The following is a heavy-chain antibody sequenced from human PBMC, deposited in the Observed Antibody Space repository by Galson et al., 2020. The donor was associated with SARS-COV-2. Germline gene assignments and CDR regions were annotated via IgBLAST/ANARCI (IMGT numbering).Heavy chain of an antibody. V-gene: IGHV4-39*06. D-gene: IGHD3-10*01. CDR2: VYYSRNT. CDR1: GDSISSGPHY. Sequence: SQTLSLTCTVSGDSISSGPHYWGCIRQPPGKWLELLGNVYYSRNTYSTPSLKNRVTISVDTSSNQFPLHLTSVTAADTAIYYCARASTVYGSGLPFDFWGQRTLVTVS. CDR3: ARASTVYGSGLPFDF. J-gene: IGHJ4*02.